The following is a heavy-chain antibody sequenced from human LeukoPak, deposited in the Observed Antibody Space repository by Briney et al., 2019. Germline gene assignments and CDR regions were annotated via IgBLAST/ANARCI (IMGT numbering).Heavy chain of an antibody. J-gene: IGHJ5*01. V-gene: IGHV3-7*01. CDR2: IKQDGSEK. D-gene: IGHD3/OR15-3a*01. Sequence: GGSLRLSCAASGFTFDTYWMSWVRQAPGKGLEWVANIKQDGSEKDYVDSVKGRFTISRDNAKNSLYLQMNSLRAEDTAVYYCARERRAVDINRFDSWGQGTLVTVSS. CDR3: ARERRAVDINRFDS. CDR1: GFTFDTYW.